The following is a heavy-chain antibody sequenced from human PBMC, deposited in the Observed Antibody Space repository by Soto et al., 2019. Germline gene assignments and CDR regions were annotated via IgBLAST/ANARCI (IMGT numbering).Heavy chain of an antibody. CDR1: GYPFTNYW. Sequence: GESLKISCKGSGYPFTNYWIGWVRQMPGKGLEWMGIIYPGDSDTKYNPSFQGQVTISADKSITTTYLQWSSLKASDTAIYYCAASIFYYGMDVWGQGTTVTVSS. CDR2: IYPGDSDT. V-gene: IGHV5-51*01. CDR3: AASIFYYGMDV. J-gene: IGHJ6*02.